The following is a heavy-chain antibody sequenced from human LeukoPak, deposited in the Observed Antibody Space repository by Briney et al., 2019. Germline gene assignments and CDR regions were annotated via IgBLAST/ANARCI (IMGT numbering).Heavy chain of an antibody. CDR2: IIPIFGTA. CDR3: ARVGFDSGYYNYYYYMDV. CDR1: GGTFSSYA. V-gene: IGHV1-69*01. D-gene: IGHD3-22*01. Sequence: SVKVSCKASGGTFSSYAISWVRQAPGQGLEWMGGIIPIFGTANYAQKFQGRVTITADESTSTAYMELSSLRSEDTAVYYCARVGFDSGYYNYYYYMDVWGKGTTVTVSS. J-gene: IGHJ6*03.